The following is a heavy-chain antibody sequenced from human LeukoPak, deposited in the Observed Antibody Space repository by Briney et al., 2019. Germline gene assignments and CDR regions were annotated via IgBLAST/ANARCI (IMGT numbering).Heavy chain of an antibody. CDR3: AKGRDGGATVTTWSY. CDR1: GFTVSSNY. V-gene: IGHV3-23*01. D-gene: IGHD4-11*01. Sequence: GGSLRLSCAASGFTVSSNYMSWVRQAPGKGLEWVSGISGSGGSTYYTDSMKGRFTISRDNSKNTLYLQVNSLRAEDTAVYYCAKGRDGGATVTTWSYWGQGTLVTVSS. CDR2: ISGSGGST. J-gene: IGHJ4*02.